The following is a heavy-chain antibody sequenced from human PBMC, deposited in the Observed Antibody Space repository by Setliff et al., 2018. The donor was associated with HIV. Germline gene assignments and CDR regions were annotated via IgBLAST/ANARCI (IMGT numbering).Heavy chain of an antibody. CDR3: AGGGAAAGSVSYYYYYSDF. V-gene: IGHV4-39*01. CDR1: GGSISSSSYY. CDR2: IYYSGST. D-gene: IGHD6-13*01. Sequence: KPSETLSLTCTVSGGSISSSSYYWGWIRQPPGKGLEWIGSIYYSGSTYYNPSLKSRVTISVDTYKNQFSLKLSSVTAADTAVYYCAGGGAAAGSVSYYYYYSDFWGKGTTVTVSS. J-gene: IGHJ6*03.